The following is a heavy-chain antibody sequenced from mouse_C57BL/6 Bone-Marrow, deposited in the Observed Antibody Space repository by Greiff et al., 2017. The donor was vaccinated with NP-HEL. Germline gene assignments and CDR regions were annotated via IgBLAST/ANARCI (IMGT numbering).Heavy chain of an antibody. CDR2: IYPSDSET. CDR3: ARSGLYYYGSSPYYFDY. CDR1: GYTFTSYW. V-gene: IGHV1-61*01. Sequence: QVQLQQPGAELVRPGSSVKLSCKASGYTFTSYWMDWVKQRPGQGLEWIGNIYPSDSETHYNQKFKDKATLTVDKSSSTAYMQLSSLTSEDSAVYYCARSGLYYYGSSPYYFDYWGQGTTRTVSS. J-gene: IGHJ2*01. D-gene: IGHD1-1*01.